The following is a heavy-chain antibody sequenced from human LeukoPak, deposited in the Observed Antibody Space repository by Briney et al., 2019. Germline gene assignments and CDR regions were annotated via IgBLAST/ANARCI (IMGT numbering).Heavy chain of an antibody. CDR3: AKDRGLGTYDFWSGYYFDY. J-gene: IGHJ4*02. Sequence: GGSLRLSCAASGFTFSSYSMNWVRQAPGKGLEWVSSISSSSSYIYYADSVKGRFTISRDNAKNSLYLQMNSLRAEDTAVYYCAKDRGLGTYDFWSGYYFDYWGQGTLSPSPQ. CDR2: ISSSSSYI. V-gene: IGHV3-21*04. CDR1: GFTFSSYS. D-gene: IGHD3-3*01.